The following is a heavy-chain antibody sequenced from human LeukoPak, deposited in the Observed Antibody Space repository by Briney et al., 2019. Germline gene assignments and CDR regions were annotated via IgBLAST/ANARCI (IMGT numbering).Heavy chain of an antibody. D-gene: IGHD3-16*01. Sequence: GGSLRLSCAASGFTFSSYAMSWVRQAAAKGLEWVSSISGSGGSTYYADSVKGRFTISRDNSKNTMYVQMNSLGAEDTAVYYCAKGTFGGYHFDYWGQGTLVTVSS. J-gene: IGHJ4*02. V-gene: IGHV3-23*01. CDR1: GFTFSSYA. CDR3: AKGTFGGYHFDY. CDR2: ISGSGGST.